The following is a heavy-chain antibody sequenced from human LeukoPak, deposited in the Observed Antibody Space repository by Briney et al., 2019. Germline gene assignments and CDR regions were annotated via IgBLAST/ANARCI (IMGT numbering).Heavy chain of an antibody. J-gene: IGHJ4*02. CDR3: ARVPFGDYGYYFDY. V-gene: IGHV3-23*01. D-gene: IGHD4-17*01. CDR2: ISGGGDST. CDR1: GLTFSNFA. Sequence: GGSLRLSCAASGLTFSNFAMSWVRQAPGKGLEWVSAISGGGDSTYYADSVKGRFTISRDNSKNTLYLQMNSLRAEDTAVYYCARVPFGDYGYYFDYWGQGTLVTVSS.